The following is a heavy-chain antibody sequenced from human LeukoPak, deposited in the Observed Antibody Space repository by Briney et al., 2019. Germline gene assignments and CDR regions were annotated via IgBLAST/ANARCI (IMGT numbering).Heavy chain of an antibody. D-gene: IGHD6-19*01. CDR2: INTDGSST. V-gene: IGHV3-74*01. CDR1: GFTFNSYW. J-gene: IGHJ5*02. CDR3: AREVAGASWFDP. Sequence: GGSLRLSCATSGFTFNSYWMHWVRQAPGKGLAWVSYINTDGSSTNYADSVKGRFTISRDNAKNSLYLQMNSLRAEDTAVYYCAREVAGASWFDPWGQGTLVTVSS.